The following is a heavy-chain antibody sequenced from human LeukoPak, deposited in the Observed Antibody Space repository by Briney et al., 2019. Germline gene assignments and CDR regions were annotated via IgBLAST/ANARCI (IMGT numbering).Heavy chain of an antibody. D-gene: IGHD3-10*01. CDR3: ARDGYYYGSGSYYNVYYYHMDV. Sequence: GGSLRLSCAASGFTFSSYAMHWVRQAPGKGLEWVAVISYDGSNKYYADSVKGRFTISRDNSKDTLYLQMNSLRAEDTAVYYCARDGYYYGSGSYYNVYYYHMDVWGKGTTVTVSS. CDR1: GFTFSSYA. CDR2: ISYDGSNK. V-gene: IGHV3-30*04. J-gene: IGHJ6*03.